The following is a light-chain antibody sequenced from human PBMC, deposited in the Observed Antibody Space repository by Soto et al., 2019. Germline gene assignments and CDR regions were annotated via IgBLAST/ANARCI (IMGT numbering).Light chain of an antibody. J-gene: IGLJ1*01. CDR3: TSYADSNTYV. CDR1: SSDVGRYNY. CDR2: DVS. V-gene: IGLV2-8*01. Sequence: QSALTQPPSASGSPGQSVTISCTGTSSDVGRYNYVSWYQHHPGKAPKLIIYDVSQRPSGVPDRFSGSKSGNTASLTVSGLQAEDEADYYCTSYADSNTYVFGTGTKLTVL.